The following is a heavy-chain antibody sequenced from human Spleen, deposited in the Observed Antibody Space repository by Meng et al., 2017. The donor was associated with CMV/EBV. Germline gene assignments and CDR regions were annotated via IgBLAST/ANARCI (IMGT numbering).Heavy chain of an antibody. J-gene: IGHJ4*02. CDR1: GFTFTNAW. D-gene: IGHD3-22*01. CDR3: ARDLTPRNDMIVVVITTGYFDY. V-gene: IGHV3-15*01. CDR2: IKSNPDGGTT. Sequence: GESLKISCAASGFTFTNAWMSWVRQAPGKGLEWVGRIKSNPDGGTTDYAAPVKGRFTISRDDSKNTLYLQMNSLRAEDTAVYYCARDLTPRNDMIVVVITTGYFDYWGQGTLVTVSS.